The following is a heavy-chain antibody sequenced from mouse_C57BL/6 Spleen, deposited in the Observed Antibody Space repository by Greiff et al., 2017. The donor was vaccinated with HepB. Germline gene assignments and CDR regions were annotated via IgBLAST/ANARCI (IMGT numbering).Heavy chain of an antibody. CDR3: ARSLTPYYGSSYEYYFDY. D-gene: IGHD1-1*01. CDR2: IDPSDSYT. Sequence: QVQLQQPGAELVRPGTSVKLSCKASGYTFTSYWMHWVKQRPGQGLEWIGVIDPSDSYTNYNQKFKGKATLTVDTSSSTAYMQLSSLTSEDSAVYYCARSLTPYYGSSYEYYFDYWGQGTTLTVSS. CDR1: GYTFTSYW. V-gene: IGHV1-59*01. J-gene: IGHJ2*01.